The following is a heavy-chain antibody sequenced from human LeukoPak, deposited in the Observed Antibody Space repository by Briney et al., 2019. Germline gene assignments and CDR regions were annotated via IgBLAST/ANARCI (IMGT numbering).Heavy chain of an antibody. Sequence: GASVKVSCKASGYSFTSYGFSWVRQAPGQGLEWMGWISGYNGNTKYAQKVQGRVTMTTDKSTSTAYMELRSLRSDDTAVYYCARDRGNYDPYYYMDVWGKGTTVAVSS. CDR3: ARDRGNYDPYYYMDV. V-gene: IGHV1-18*01. CDR1: GYSFTSYG. D-gene: IGHD3-3*01. J-gene: IGHJ6*03. CDR2: ISGYNGNT.